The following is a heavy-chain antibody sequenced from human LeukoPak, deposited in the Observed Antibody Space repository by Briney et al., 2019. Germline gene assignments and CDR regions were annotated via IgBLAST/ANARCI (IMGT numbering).Heavy chain of an antibody. CDR2: VSSSGRHM. CDR3: AREKRGIAVAGFDY. CDR1: GFTFSSYS. V-gene: IGHV3-21*01. J-gene: IGHJ4*02. Sequence: GGSLRLSCAASGFTFSSYSMNWVRQAPGKGLEWVSSVSSSGRHMYYADSVKGRFTISRDNAKNSLYLQMNSLRAEDTAVYYCAREKRGIAVAGFDYWGQGTLVTVSS. D-gene: IGHD6-19*01.